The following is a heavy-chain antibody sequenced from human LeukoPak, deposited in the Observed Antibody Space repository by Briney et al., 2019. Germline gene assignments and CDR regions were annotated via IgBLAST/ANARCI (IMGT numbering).Heavy chain of an antibody. D-gene: IGHD4/OR15-4a*01. CDR3: ARGFYGGYYYYYYMDV. Sequence: GESLKISCKGSGYSFTSYWIGWVRQMPGKGLEWMGTIYPGDSDTRYSPSFQGQVTISADTSISTAYLQWSSLKASDTAMYYCARGFYGGYYYYYYMDVWGKGTTVTVSS. J-gene: IGHJ6*03. CDR2: IYPGDSDT. CDR1: GYSFTSYW. V-gene: IGHV5-51*01.